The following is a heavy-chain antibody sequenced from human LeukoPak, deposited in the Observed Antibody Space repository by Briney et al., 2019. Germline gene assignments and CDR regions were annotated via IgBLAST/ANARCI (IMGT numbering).Heavy chain of an antibody. Sequence: GGSLRLSCAASGFTFDDYVMDWVRQPPGKGLEWVSGITWNSGSIDYADSVKGRFTISRDNAKSSLYLQMNNLGAEDTALYYCAKAGLFCSSTSCHIEYWGQGTLVTVSS. CDR3: AKAGLFCSSTSCHIEY. J-gene: IGHJ4*02. D-gene: IGHD2-2*01. V-gene: IGHV3-9*01. CDR2: ITWNSGSI. CDR1: GFTFDDYV.